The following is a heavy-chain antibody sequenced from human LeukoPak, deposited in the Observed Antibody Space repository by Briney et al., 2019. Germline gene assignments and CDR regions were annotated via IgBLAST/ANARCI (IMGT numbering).Heavy chain of an antibody. V-gene: IGHV4-39*01. CDR2: IYYSGST. Sequence: PSETLSLTCTVSGASISSSSYYWGWIRQPPGKGLEWIGSIYYSGSTYYNPSLKSRVTISVDTSKNQFSLKLSSVTAADTAVYYCASGDYYYMDVWGKGTTVTISS. CDR1: GASISSSSYY. J-gene: IGHJ6*03. CDR3: ASGDYYYMDV.